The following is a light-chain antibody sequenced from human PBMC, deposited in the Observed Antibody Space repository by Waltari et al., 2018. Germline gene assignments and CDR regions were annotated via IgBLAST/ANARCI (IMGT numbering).Light chain of an antibody. J-gene: IGLJ2*01. CDR2: KDT. CDR1: ALPRQY. Sequence: SYELTQPPSVSVSPGQTTRITRSCVALPRQYSFWYQQRSGQAPVLVIYKDTERPSGIPERFSGSSSGTRVTLTISGVQAQDEADYYCQSTDNSGTYVVFGGGTKLTVL. CDR3: QSTDNSGTYVV. V-gene: IGLV3-25*03.